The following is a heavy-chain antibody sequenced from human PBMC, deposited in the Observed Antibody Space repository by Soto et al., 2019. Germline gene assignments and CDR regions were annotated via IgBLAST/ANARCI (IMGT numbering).Heavy chain of an antibody. D-gene: IGHD3-10*01. J-gene: IGHJ4*02. V-gene: IGHV3-48*02. CDR2: ISSSSSTI. CDR3: ARALDYYGSGSYYGY. Sequence: SLRLSCAASGFTFSSYSMNWVRQAPGKGLEWVSYISSSSSTIYYADSVKGRFTISRDNAKNSLYLQMNSLRDEDTAVYYCARALDYYGSGSYYGYWGQGTLVTVSS. CDR1: GFTFSSYS.